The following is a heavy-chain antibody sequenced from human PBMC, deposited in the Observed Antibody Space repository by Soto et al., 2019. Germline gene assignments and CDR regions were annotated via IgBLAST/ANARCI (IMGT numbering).Heavy chain of an antibody. Sequence: WETLSLTGAVSGGSISSSNWCSWIRPPPGKGLEWIGEIYHSGSTYYNPSLKSRVTISVYNSKNQFSLKLSTVTAADTVVYYCARRPYEGDYDILTGPPFFSNHYYYYYGMDVWGQGTTVTVSS. CDR2: IYHSGST. D-gene: IGHD3-9*01. J-gene: IGHJ6*02. CDR3: ARRPYEGDYDILTGPPFFSNHYYYYYGMDV. CDR1: GGSISSSNW. V-gene: IGHV4-4*02.